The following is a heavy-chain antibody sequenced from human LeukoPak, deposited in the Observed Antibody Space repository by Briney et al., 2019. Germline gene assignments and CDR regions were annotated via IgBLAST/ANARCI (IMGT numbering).Heavy chain of an antibody. D-gene: IGHD2-15*01. J-gene: IGHJ6*02. V-gene: IGHV1-69*13. CDR2: IIPIFGTA. CDR3: ARGCSGGSCYSSYYYYGMDV. CDR1: GGTFNSYA. Sequence: SVKVSCKASGGTFNSYAISWVRQAPGQGLEWMGGIIPIFGTANYAQKFQGRVTITADESTSTAYMELSSLRSEDTAVYYCARGCSGGSCYSSYYYYGMDVWGQGTTVTVSS.